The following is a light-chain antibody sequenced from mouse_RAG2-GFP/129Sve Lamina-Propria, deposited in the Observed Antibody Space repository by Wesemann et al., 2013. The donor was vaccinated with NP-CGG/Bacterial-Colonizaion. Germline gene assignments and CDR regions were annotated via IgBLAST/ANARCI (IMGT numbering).Light chain of an antibody. CDR1: SSVSY. Sequence: QIVLTQSPALMSASLGEEITLTCSASSSVSYMHWYQQKSGTSPKLLIYSTSNLASGVPSRFSGSGSGNSYSLTISSMEAEDVATYYCFQGSGYPFTFGSGTKLEIK. V-gene: IGKV4-80*01. CDR3: FQGSGYPFT. CDR2: STS. J-gene: IGKJ4*01.